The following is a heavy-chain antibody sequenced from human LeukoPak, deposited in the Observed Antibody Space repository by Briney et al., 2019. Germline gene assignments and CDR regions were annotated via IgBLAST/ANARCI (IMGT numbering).Heavy chain of an antibody. J-gene: IGHJ4*02. D-gene: IGHD5-12*01. Sequence: GGSLRLSCAASGFTFSSYAMSWVRQAPGKGLEWVSAISGSGGSTYYADSVKGRFTISRDNSKNTLYLQMNSLRAGDTAVYYCAKDPTPHIVATPQGDYWGQGTLVTVSS. CDR3: AKDPTPHIVATPQGDY. CDR1: GFTFSSYA. CDR2: ISGSGGST. V-gene: IGHV3-23*01.